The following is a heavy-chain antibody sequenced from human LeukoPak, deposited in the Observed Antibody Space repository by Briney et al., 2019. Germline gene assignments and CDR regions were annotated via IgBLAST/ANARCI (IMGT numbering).Heavy chain of an antibody. CDR3: ASTNNVGSYYYYYGMDV. CDR2: IIPIFGTA. Sequence: SLTVSFTASGGSFTIYAISWVRQAPGQGLEWVGGIIPIFGTANYAQKFQGRVTITADESTSTAYMELSSLRSADTAVYYCASTNNVGSYYYYYGMDVWGKGTTVTVSS. V-gene: IGHV1-69*01. D-gene: IGHD2-8*01. CDR1: GGSFTIYA. J-gene: IGHJ6*04.